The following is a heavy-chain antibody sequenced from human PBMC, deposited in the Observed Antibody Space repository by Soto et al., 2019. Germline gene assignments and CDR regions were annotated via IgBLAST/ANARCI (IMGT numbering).Heavy chain of an antibody. CDR1: GFTVSSTNY. CDR3: AKDPILTTPPSFDP. J-gene: IGHJ5*02. CDR2: ISGRGDAT. Sequence: GGSLRLSCVVSGFTVSSTNYMSWVRQTPGQGLERVSSISGRGDATYYADSVKGRFTISRDNSKNTLFLQMNSLGADDTAVYYCAKDPILTTPPSFDPWGQGTLVTVSS. D-gene: IGHD3-9*01. V-gene: IGHV3-23*01.